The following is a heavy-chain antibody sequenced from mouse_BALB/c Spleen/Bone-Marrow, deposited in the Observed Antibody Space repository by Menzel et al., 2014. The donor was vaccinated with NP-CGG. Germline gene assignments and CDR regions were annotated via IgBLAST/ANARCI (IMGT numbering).Heavy chain of an antibody. CDR1: GYTFTSYW. Sequence: QVQLQQSGPELVRPGASVKMSCKASGYTFTSYWMHWVKQRPGQGLEWIGMIDPSNSETRLNQKFKDKATLNADKSSNTAYMQLSSLTSEDSAVYYCARNYRYPRPYAMDYWGQGTSVTVSS. CDR3: ARNYRYPRPYAMDY. V-gene: IGHV1S127*01. D-gene: IGHD2-14*01. J-gene: IGHJ4*01. CDR2: IDPSNSET.